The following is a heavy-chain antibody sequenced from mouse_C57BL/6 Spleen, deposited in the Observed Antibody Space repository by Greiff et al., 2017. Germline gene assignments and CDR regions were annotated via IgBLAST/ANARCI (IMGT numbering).Heavy chain of an antibody. CDR3: TREGFGTVVEGDY. Sequence: VQLQESGAELVRPGASVTLSCKASGYTFTDYEMHWVKQTPVHGLEWIGAIDPDTGGTAYNQKFKGKAILTADKSSSTAYMELRSLTSEDSAVYYCTREGFGTVVEGDYWGQGTTLTVSS. CDR2: IDPDTGGT. D-gene: IGHD1-1*01. CDR1: GYTFTDYE. V-gene: IGHV1-15*01. J-gene: IGHJ2*01.